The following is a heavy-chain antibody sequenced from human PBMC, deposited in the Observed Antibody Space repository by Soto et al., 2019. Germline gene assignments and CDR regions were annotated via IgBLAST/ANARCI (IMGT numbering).Heavy chain of an antibody. CDR1: GFTFSTYG. CDR2: IWYDGSNK. D-gene: IGHD4-17*01. J-gene: IGHJ6*02. Sequence: GGSLRLSCAASGFTFSTYGMHWVRQAPGKGLEWVALIWYDGSNKYYADSVKGRFTISRDNSKNTLYLLMNSLRAEDTAVYYCARPCMSSFYGDYRNYYYYYGMDVWGQGTTVTVSS. CDR3: ARPCMSSFYGDYRNYYYYYGMDV. V-gene: IGHV3-33*01.